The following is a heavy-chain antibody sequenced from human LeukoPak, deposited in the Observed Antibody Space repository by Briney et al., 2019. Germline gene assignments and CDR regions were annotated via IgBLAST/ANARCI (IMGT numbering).Heavy chain of an antibody. V-gene: IGHV4-39*02. Sequence: SETLSLTCTVSGGSISSSSYYWGWIRQPPGKGLEWIGCIYYSGSTYYNPSLKSRVTISVDTSKNQFSLKLSSVTAADTAVYYCARDDGSIAAHLDVWGKGTTVTVSS. CDR3: ARDDGSIAAHLDV. D-gene: IGHD6-6*01. CDR2: IYYSGST. CDR1: GGSISSSSYY. J-gene: IGHJ6*04.